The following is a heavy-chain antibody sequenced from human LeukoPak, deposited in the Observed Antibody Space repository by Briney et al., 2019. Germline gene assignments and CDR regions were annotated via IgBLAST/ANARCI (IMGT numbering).Heavy chain of an antibody. J-gene: IGHJ4*02. CDR1: GFTFSSYA. V-gene: IGHV3-23*01. CDR3: AKGKLGYCSGGSCYSFDY. Sequence: GGSLILSCAASGFTFSSYAMSWVRQAPGKGLEWVSAISGSGGSTYYADSVKGRFTISRDNYMHTLYLQMSSLRADDTAVYYCAKGKLGYCSGGSCYSFDYWGQGTLVTVSS. CDR2: ISGSGGST. D-gene: IGHD2-15*01.